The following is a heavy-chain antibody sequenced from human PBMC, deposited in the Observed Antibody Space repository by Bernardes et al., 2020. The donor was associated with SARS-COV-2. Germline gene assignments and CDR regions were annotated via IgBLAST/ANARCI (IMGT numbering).Heavy chain of an antibody. CDR3: ARDQLLGNFDY. J-gene: IGHJ4*02. CDR1: GFTFSTYG. CDR2: ISYDGSKT. Sequence: GGSLRLSCAASGFTFSTYGMHWVRQAPGKWLEWVSLISYDGSKTYYADSVKGRFTISRDNSRNMLYLRMNSLRDEDTAVYYCARDQLLGNFDYWGQGTLLTVSS. D-gene: IGHD3-16*01. V-gene: IGHV3-30*03.